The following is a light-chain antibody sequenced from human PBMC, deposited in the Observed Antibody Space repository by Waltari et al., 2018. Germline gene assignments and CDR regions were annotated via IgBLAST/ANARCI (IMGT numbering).Light chain of an antibody. J-gene: IGLJ1*01. CDR1: SRDVGSYNI. V-gene: IGLV2-23*02. Sequence: QSALTQPASVSGSPGQSITISSPATSRDVGSYNIVSWYQQHPVKPPKLMIYEVSQRPSGVSNRFSGSKSGNTASLTISGLQPEDETDYYCCSYAGHSTYVFGTGTKVTVL. CDR3: CSYAGHSTYV. CDR2: EVS.